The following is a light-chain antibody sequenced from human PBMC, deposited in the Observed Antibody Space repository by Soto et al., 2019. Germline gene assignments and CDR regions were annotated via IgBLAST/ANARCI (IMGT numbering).Light chain of an antibody. CDR2: YDS. Sequence: SSELTQPPSVSVAPGKTARLTCGGNNIGSKSVHWYQQKPGQSPVLVIYYDSDRPSGIPERFSGSNSGNTATLTISGVEAGDEADYYCQVWDSSSDRVVFGGGTKLTVL. CDR3: QVWDSSSDRVV. J-gene: IGLJ2*01. V-gene: IGLV3-21*04. CDR1: NIGSKS.